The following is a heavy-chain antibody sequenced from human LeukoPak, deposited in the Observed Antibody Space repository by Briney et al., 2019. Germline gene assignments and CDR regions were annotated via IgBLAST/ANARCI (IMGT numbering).Heavy chain of an antibody. V-gene: IGHV1-2*04. J-gene: IGHJ4*02. CDR1: GYTFTGYY. CDR3: ARVWGYNYFDY. D-gene: IGHD1-1*01. Sequence: ASVKVSCKASGYTFTGYYMHWVRQAPGQGLEWMVWINPNSGGTNYAQKFQGWVTMTRDTSISTAYMELSRLRSDDTAVYYCARVWGYNYFDYWGQGTLVTVSS. CDR2: INPNSGGT.